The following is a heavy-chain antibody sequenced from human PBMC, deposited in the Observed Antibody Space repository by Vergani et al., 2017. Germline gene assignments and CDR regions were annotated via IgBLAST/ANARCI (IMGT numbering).Heavy chain of an antibody. D-gene: IGHD2-15*01. V-gene: IGHV4-34*01. CDR1: GGSFSGYY. J-gene: IGHJ6*02. CDR3: ARRLTVVVVAATRGMDV. CDR2: INHSGST. Sequence: QVQLQQWGAGLLKPSETLSLTCAVYGGSFSGYYWSWIRQPPGKGLEWIGEINHSGSTNYNPSLKSRGTISVDTSKNQFSLKLSSVTAADTAVYYCARRLTVVVVAATRGMDVWGQGTTVTVSS.